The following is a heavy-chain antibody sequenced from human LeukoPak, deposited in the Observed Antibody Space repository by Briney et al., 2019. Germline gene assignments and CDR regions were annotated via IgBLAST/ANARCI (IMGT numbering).Heavy chain of an antibody. CDR3: ARESTGDGGSDAFDI. V-gene: IGHV4-59*01. J-gene: IGHJ3*02. D-gene: IGHD7-27*01. CDR2: IYYSGST. CDR1: GGSISSYY. Sequence: SETLSLTCTVSGGSISSYYWSWIRQPPGKGLEWIGYIYYSGSTNYNPSLKSRVTISVDTSKNQFSLKLSSVTAADTAVYYCARESTGDGGSDAFDIWGQGTMVTVSS.